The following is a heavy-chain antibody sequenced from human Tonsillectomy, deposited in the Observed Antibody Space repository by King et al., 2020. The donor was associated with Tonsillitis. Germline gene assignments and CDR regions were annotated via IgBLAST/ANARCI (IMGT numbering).Heavy chain of an antibody. J-gene: IGHJ3*02. V-gene: IGHV3-21*01. CDR1: EFIFSTYT. Sequence: VQLVESGGGLVKPGGSLRLSCAASEFIFSTYTMNWVRQAPGKGLEWGSSIGSSGGYIYYADSVKGRFTITRNNAENSLYLQMNILRAEDTAVYYCARVKKYYYDSSGYPLDTFDIWGQGTMVTVSS. D-gene: IGHD3-22*01. CDR3: ARVKKYYYDSSGYPLDTFDI. CDR2: IGSSGGYI.